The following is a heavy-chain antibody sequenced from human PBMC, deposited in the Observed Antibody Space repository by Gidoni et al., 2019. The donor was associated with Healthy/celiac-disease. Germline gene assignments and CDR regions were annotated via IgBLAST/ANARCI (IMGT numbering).Heavy chain of an antibody. Sequence: EVQLVESGGGLVTPGGSLRLSCAASGFTFSSYSINWVRQAPGKGLEWVSSISRSSSYIYYADSVKGRFTISRDNAKNSLYLQMNSLRAEDTAVYYCARDGSECSSTSCRYDAFDIWGQGTMVTVSS. CDR3: ARDGSECSSTSCRYDAFDI. V-gene: IGHV3-21*01. CDR1: GFTFSSYS. J-gene: IGHJ3*02. CDR2: ISRSSSYI. D-gene: IGHD2-2*01.